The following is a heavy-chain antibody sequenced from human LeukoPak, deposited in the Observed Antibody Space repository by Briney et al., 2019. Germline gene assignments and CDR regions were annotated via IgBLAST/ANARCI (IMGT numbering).Heavy chain of an antibody. CDR3: ARTRDYGNWYFDL. D-gene: IGHD4-17*01. Sequence: SVTVSCKASGGTFSSYTISWVRQAPGQGLEWMGRIIPILGIANYARKFQGRVTITADKSTSTAYMELSSLRSEDTAVYYCARTRDYGNWYFDLWGRGTLVTVSS. CDR1: GGTFSSYT. V-gene: IGHV1-69*02. J-gene: IGHJ2*01. CDR2: IIPILGIA.